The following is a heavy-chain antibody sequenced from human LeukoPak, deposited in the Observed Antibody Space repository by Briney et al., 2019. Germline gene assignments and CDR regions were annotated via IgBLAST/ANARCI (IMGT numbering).Heavy chain of an antibody. J-gene: IGHJ4*02. CDR3: ARDGLYDYGDYVTSYY. D-gene: IGHD4-17*01. CDR1: GGSINSSIYH. CDR2: IYYSGST. V-gene: IGHV4-39*07. Sequence: TSETLSLTCTVSGGSINSSIYHWGWIRQPPGKGLEWIGNIYYSGSTYYNPSLKSRVTISVDTSKNQLSLKLSSVTAADTAVYYCARDGLYDYGDYVTSYYWGQGTLVTVSS.